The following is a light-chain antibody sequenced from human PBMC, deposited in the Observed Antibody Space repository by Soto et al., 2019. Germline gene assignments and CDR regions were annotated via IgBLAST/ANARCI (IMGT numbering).Light chain of an antibody. J-gene: IGKJ4*01. Sequence: DIQLTQSPSFLSASVGDRVTITCRTSQDISSYLAWYQQKPGKAPQLLISAASTLQSGVPSRFSGSGSGTEFTLTISRLQPEDFATYYCQQLKSYPLSFGGGTKVEI. V-gene: IGKV1-9*01. CDR2: AAS. CDR3: QQLKSYPLS. CDR1: QDISSY.